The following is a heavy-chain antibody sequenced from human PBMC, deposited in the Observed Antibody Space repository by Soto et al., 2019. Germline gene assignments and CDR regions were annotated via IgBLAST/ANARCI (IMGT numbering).Heavy chain of an antibody. V-gene: IGHV1-46*01. CDR1: GDSFTNYY. CDR3: AGERNYDFWSGYSSYGMDV. J-gene: IGHJ6*02. CDR2: INSSGGSP. D-gene: IGHD3-3*01. Sequence: QVQLIQSGAEVRKPGASVKVSCKASGDSFTNYYFHWVRQAPGQSLEWMGIINSSGGSPTYAQKFLGRVTMTRDTSTSTVYMELSSLKSEATAVYYCAGERNYDFWSGYSSYGMDVWGQGTTVSVSS.